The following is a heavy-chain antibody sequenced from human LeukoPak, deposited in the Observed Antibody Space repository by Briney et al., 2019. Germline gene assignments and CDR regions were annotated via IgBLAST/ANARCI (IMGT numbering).Heavy chain of an antibody. Sequence: GGSLRLSCAASGFTFSNYAMSWVRQAPGKGLEWLANIKQDGSEKYYVDSVRGRFTISRDNAESSLYLQMNSLRAEDTAVYYCARAGLYEPTLYSWGQGTLVTVRS. CDR2: IKQDGSEK. D-gene: IGHD1-14*01. CDR1: GFTFSNYA. V-gene: IGHV3-7*01. J-gene: IGHJ4*02. CDR3: ARAGLYEPTLYS.